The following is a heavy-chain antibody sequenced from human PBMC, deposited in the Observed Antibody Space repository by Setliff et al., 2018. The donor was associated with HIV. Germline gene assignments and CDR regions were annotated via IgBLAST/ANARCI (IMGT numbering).Heavy chain of an antibody. D-gene: IGHD2-2*01. CDR2: FYYSGSS. V-gene: IGHV4-39*01. CDR3: AKLLPAADMAREIDS. Sequence: SETLSLTCTVSGDSISRRIYYWGRIRQPPGKGLEWIGNFYYSGSSHYNPSLKSRVTISVDTSKNQFSLKLTSVSAADTAVYYCAKLLPAADMAREIDSWGQGTLVTVSS. CDR1: GDSISRRIYY. J-gene: IGHJ4*02.